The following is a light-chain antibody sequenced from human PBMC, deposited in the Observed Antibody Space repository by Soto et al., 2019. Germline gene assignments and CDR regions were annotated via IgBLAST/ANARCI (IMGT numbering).Light chain of an antibody. CDR1: QVIGSRY. J-gene: IGKJ2*01. CDR3: QQFGSSIPNT. Sequence: EIVMTQSPGTLSLSPGERATISCRASQVIGSRYLAWYHQKSGQAPRLLIYGASSRATGIPDRFSGSGSGTDFTLTISRLEPEDFGVYYCQQFGSSIPNTFGQGTKVDIK. CDR2: GAS. V-gene: IGKV3-20*01.